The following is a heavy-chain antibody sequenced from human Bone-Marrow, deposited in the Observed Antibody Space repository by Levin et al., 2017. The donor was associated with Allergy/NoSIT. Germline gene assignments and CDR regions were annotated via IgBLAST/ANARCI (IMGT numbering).Heavy chain of an antibody. CDR3: ARDFYQLPRVLDS. CDR2: VYYSGTI. D-gene: IGHD2-2*01. Sequence: SQTLSLTCTVSGGSVNRGFYFWNWIRQPPGKGLEWIGYVYYSGTIQYNPSLKSRVTISIDTSKTQLSLQLTSLTTSDTAVYYCARDFYQLPRVLDSWGQGTLVTVSP. J-gene: IGHJ4*02. V-gene: IGHV4-61*01. CDR1: GGSVNRGFYF.